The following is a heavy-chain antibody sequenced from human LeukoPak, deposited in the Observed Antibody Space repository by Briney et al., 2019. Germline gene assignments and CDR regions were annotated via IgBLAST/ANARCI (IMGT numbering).Heavy chain of an antibody. CDR3: ARDWGAAGLWDY. V-gene: IGHV3-7*05. J-gene: IGHJ4*02. Sequence: GGSLRLSCATSGFTFSNYWMSWVREAPGKGLEWVANIKEDGSEKNYVDSVKGRFTVSRDNAKNSLYLQMNSLRGDDAAIYYCARDWGAAGLWDYWGQGTLVTVSS. D-gene: IGHD6-13*01. CDR1: GFTFSNYW. CDR2: IKEDGSEK.